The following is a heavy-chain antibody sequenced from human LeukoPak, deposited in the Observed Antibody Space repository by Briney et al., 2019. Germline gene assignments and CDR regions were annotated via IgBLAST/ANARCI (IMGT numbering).Heavy chain of an antibody. D-gene: IGHD6-13*01. Sequence: GGSLRLSCAASGFTFSSYAMSWVRQAPGKGREGVSAISGSGGSTYYADSVKGRFTISRDNSKNTLYLQMSSLRAEDTAVYYCAKDRFPYRDSSPGASFDYWGQGILVTVSS. J-gene: IGHJ4*02. CDR1: GFTFSSYA. CDR2: ISGSGGST. CDR3: AKDRFPYRDSSPGASFDY. V-gene: IGHV3-23*01.